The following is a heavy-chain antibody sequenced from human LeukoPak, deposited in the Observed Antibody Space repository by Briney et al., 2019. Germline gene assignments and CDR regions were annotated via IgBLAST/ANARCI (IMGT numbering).Heavy chain of an antibody. CDR1: GGSIGTSSYY. CDR3: AKYSAYRSGFSVLTFDI. D-gene: IGHD5-18*01. J-gene: IGHJ3*02. V-gene: IGHV4-39*07. Sequence: PSETLSLTCTVSGGSIGTSSYYWGWIRQSPGKGLEWIGSIYFSGTTNYNPSLKSRVTISVDTSKNQFSLRLSPVTAADTAVYYCAKYSAYRSGFSVLTFDIWGQGTVVTVSS. CDR2: IYFSGTT.